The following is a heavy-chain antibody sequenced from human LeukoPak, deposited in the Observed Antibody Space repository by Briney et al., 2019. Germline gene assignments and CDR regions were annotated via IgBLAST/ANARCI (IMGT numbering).Heavy chain of an antibody. CDR1: GFPFSSYA. D-gene: IGHD3-10*01. CDR2: ISISGGSS. J-gene: IGHJ5*02. V-gene: IGHV3-23*01. Sequence: GSLRLSCAASGFPFSSYAMTWVRQAPGKGLEWVSGISISGGSSYYADSVKGRFTISRDNSKNTLYLQMNRLRAEDTAVYYCAKDRDLLFAHCWFDLWGQGTLVTVSS. CDR3: AKDRDLLFAHCWFDL.